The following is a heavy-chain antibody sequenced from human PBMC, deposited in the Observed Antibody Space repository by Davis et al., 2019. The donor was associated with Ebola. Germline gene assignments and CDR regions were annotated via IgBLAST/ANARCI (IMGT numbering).Heavy chain of an antibody. CDR2: INHSGST. V-gene: IGHV4-34*01. CDR1: GGSFSDYY. D-gene: IGHD3-10*01. J-gene: IGHJ4*02. CDR3: ARNKREMYYYGSGIDY. Sequence: PSETLSLTCAVYGGSFSDYYWSWIRQPPGKGLEWIGEINHSGSTNYNPSLKSRVTISVDTSKNQFSLKLSSVTAADTAVYYCARNKREMYYYGSGIDYWGQGTLVTVSS.